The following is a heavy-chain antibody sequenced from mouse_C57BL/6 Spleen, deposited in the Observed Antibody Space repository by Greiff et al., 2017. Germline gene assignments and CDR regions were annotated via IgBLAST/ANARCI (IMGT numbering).Heavy chain of an antibody. J-gene: IGHJ1*03. CDR2: IWSGGST. D-gene: IGHD2-4*01. CDR3: SPHYDYDWDFGG. V-gene: IGHV2-2*01. Sequence: VKLMESGPGLVQPSQSLSITCTVSGFSLTSYGVHWVRQSPGKGLEWLGVIWSGGSTDYNAAVISRLSISKDNSKSQVFFKMYSRHADDTAIYYCSPHYDYDWDFGGWGTVTTVTVAS. CDR1: GFSLTSYG.